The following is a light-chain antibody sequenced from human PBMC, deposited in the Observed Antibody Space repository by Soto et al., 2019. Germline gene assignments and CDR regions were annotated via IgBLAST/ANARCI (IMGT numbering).Light chain of an antibody. CDR3: QHYDNLPPFT. CDR2: GAS. Sequence: DIQMTQSPSSLSASVGDRVTITCQASQDIRKYLNWYQQKPGRAPKLLIYGASNLETGVPSRFSGSGYGSDFTFTISSLQPEDIATYFCQHYDNLPPFTFGPGTKVAIK. CDR1: QDIRKY. V-gene: IGKV1-33*01. J-gene: IGKJ3*01.